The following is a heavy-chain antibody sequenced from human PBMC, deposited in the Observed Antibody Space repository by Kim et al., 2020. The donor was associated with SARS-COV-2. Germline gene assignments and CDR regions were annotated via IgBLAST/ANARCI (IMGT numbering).Heavy chain of an antibody. CDR2: ISSSSSTI. CDR3: ASRYTAAGSVYYYYYGMDV. D-gene: IGHD6-13*01. V-gene: IGHV3-48*04. CDR1: GFTFSSYS. Sequence: GGSLRLSCAASGFTFSSYSMNWVRQAPGKGLEWVSYISSSSSTIYYADSVKGRFTISRDNAKNSLYLQMNSLRAEDTAVYYCASRYTAAGSVYYYYYGMDVWGQGTTVTVSS. J-gene: IGHJ6*02.